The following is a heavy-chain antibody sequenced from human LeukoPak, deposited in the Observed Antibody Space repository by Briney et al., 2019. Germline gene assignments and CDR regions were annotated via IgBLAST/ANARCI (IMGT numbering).Heavy chain of an antibody. CDR1: GGSISSGSYY. J-gene: IGHJ6*02. CDR3: AGLLLFGEYYYYYGMDV. CDR2: IYTSGST. Sequence: KTSQTLSLTCTVSGGSISSGSYYWSWIRQPAGKGLEWIGRIYTSGSTNYNPSLKSRVTISVDTSKNQFSLKLSSVTAADTAVYYCAGLLLFGEYYYYYGMDVWGQGTTVTVSS. V-gene: IGHV4-61*02. D-gene: IGHD2-21*02.